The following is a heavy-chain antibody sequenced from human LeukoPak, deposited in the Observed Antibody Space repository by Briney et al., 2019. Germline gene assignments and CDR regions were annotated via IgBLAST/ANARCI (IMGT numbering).Heavy chain of an antibody. J-gene: IGHJ3*02. CDR1: GGSISSFY. CDR2: DSYSGTT. Sequence: PSETLSLACTVSGGSISSFYWSWIRQPPGKGLEWIGCDSYSGTTNYNPSLRSRVTLSVDTSKSHSSLKLSSVTAADTAVYYCARHRDSSALEAFDIWGQGTLVTVSS. CDR3: ARHRDSSALEAFDI. D-gene: IGHD3-22*01. V-gene: IGHV4-59*08.